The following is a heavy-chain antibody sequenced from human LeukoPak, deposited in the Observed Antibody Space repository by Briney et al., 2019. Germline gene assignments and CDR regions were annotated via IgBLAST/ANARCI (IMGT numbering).Heavy chain of an antibody. CDR2: ISYDVSNK. Sequence: SGGSLRLSRAASGFTFSSYAMHWVRQAPGKGLEWVAVISYDVSNKYYADSVKGRFTISRDNSKNTLYLQMNSLRAEDTAVYYCAREANGIAVAGTFYYWGQGTLVTVSS. D-gene: IGHD6-19*01. CDR1: GFTFSSYA. J-gene: IGHJ4*02. V-gene: IGHV3-30-3*01. CDR3: AREANGIAVAGTFYY.